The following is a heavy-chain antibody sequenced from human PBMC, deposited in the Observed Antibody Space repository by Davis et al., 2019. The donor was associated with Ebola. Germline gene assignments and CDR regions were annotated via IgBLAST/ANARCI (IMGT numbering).Heavy chain of an antibody. J-gene: IGHJ4*02. CDR3: ARDRGKSSGYRSHLYDY. D-gene: IGHD3-22*01. CDR2: IHYSGST. Sequence: MPSETLSLTCTVSGGSMSGHYWSWIRQPPGKGLEWIGYIHYSGSTHYDPSLRSRVLISLDTSKNQFSLKLSSVTAADTAVYYCARDRGKSSGYRSHLYDYWGQGTRVTVSS. V-gene: IGHV4-59*11. CDR1: GGSMSGHY.